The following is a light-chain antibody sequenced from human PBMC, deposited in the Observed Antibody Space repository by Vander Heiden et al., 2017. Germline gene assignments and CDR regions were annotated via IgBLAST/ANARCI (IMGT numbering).Light chain of an antibody. Sequence: EIVLTQSPATLSLSPGERATLSCRASQSINRYLAWYQQKPGQAPRLDIYDASNRATGVPARFSGSGSGTDFSLTISSLEPEDFAVYYCQQGSSWPLTVGGGTKVEIK. J-gene: IGKJ4*01. V-gene: IGKV3-11*01. CDR1: QSINRY. CDR3: QQGSSWPLT. CDR2: DAS.